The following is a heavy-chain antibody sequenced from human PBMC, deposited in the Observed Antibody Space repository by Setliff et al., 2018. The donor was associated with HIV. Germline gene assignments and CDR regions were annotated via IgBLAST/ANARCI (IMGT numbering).Heavy chain of an antibody. D-gene: IGHD3-10*01. CDR2: IYYSGST. Sequence: SETLSLTCTVSGDSITSGGYYWTWIRQHPGKGLEWIGYIYYSGSTYYNPSLKSRVTISVDTSKNQFSLKLSSVTAADTAVYYCARVYYYGSPHMDVWGKGTTVTVSS. CDR1: GDSITSGGYY. J-gene: IGHJ6*03. CDR3: ARVYYYGSPHMDV. V-gene: IGHV4-31*03.